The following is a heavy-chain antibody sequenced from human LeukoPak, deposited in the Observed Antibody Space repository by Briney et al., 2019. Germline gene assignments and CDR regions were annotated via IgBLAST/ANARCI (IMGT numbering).Heavy chain of an antibody. D-gene: IGHD2-2*01. CDR3: ARGMGYCSSTSCPRYYYYGMDV. J-gene: IGHJ6*02. CDR2: INPNSGGT. CDR1: GYTFTGYY. V-gene: IGHV1-2*02. Sequence: ASVKVSCKASGYTFTGYYMHWVRQAPGQGLEWMGWINPNSGGTNYAQKFQGRVTMTRDTSISTAYMELSRLRSDDTAVYYCARGMGYCSSTSCPRYYYYGMDVWGQGTTVTVSS.